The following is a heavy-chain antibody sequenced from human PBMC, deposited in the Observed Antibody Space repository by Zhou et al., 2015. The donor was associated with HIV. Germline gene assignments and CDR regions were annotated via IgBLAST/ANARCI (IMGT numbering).Heavy chain of an antibody. V-gene: IGHV1-18*01. Sequence: QVQLVQSGAEVKKPGASVKVSCKTSGYTFTNYGISWVRQAPGQGLEWMGWISAYNGNTKYAQKFQGRVTMTTDTSTTTAYMEVRSLRADDTAVYYCARNVVVGANYFYYYLDVWGKGTTVTVSS. CDR1: GYTFTNYG. J-gene: IGHJ6*03. CDR3: ARNVVVGANYFYYYLDV. D-gene: IGHD2-15*01. CDR2: ISAYNGNT.